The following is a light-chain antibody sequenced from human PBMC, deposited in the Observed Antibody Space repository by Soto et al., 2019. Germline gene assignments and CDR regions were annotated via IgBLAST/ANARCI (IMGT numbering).Light chain of an antibody. CDR3: QQLNGSPWT. J-gene: IGKJ1*01. Sequence: IQLTQSPSSLSASVGDRFTITCRASPAIASFLAWYPQKPGTAPKLLIYGASTLQSGVPSRFSGSRSGTDYTLTIGSLQPEDFATYYCQQLNGSPWTFGQGTKVDIK. CDR2: GAS. CDR1: PAIASF. V-gene: IGKV1-9*01.